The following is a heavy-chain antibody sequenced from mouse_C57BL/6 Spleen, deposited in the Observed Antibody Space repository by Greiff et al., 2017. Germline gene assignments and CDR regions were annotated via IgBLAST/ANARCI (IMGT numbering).Heavy chain of an antibody. J-gene: IGHJ2*01. CDR1: GYTFTDYY. CDR3: ARSGLIGRNYFDY. V-gene: IGHV1-26*01. CDR2: INPNNGGT. D-gene: IGHD1-1*01. Sequence: EVQLQQSGPELVKPGASVKISCKASGYTFTDYYMNWVKQSHGKSLEWIGDINPNNGGTSYNQKFKGKATLTVDKSSSTAYMELRSLTSEDSAVYYCARSGLIGRNYFDYWGQGTTLTVSS.